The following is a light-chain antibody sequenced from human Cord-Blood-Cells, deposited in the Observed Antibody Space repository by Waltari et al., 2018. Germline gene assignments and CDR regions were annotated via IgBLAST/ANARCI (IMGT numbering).Light chain of an antibody. CDR2: LNSDGSH. J-gene: IGLJ3*02. CDR3: QTWGTGIGV. V-gene: IGLV4-69*01. CDR1: SGHSSYA. Sequence: QLVLTQSPSASASLGASVKLTCPLSSGHSSYAIAWHQQQPGKGPRYLMKLNSDGSHSKGDGIPDRFSGSSSGAERYLTISSLQSEDEADYYCQTWGTGIGVFGGGTKLTVL.